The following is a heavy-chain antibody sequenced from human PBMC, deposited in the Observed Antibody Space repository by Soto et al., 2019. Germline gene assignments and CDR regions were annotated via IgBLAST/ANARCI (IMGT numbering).Heavy chain of an antibody. Sequence: QVQLVESGGGVVQPGRSLRLSCTASGFIFSRYAIHWVRQAPGKGLEWVALISYDGNNEYYADSVKGRLNISRDNYEDTLYLQMNSLRAEDTAVYYCARDYWQQLVTYYHGMDVWGQGTTVTVSS. J-gene: IGHJ6*02. CDR1: GFIFSRYA. CDR2: ISYDGNNE. D-gene: IGHD6-13*01. V-gene: IGHV3-30-3*01. CDR3: ARDYWQQLVTYYHGMDV.